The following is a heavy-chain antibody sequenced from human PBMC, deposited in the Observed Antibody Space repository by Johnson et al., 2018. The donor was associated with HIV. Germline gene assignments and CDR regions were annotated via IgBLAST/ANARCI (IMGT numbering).Heavy chain of an antibody. Sequence: QVQLVESGGGVVQPGRSLRLSCAASGFTFSSYPMHWVRQAPGKGLEWVAVISYDGSNKYYADSVKGRFTISRDNSKNTLYLQMNSLRAEDTAVYYCARDRHDSSGYYCGNAFDIWGQGTMVTVSS. J-gene: IGHJ3*02. V-gene: IGHV3-30-3*01. D-gene: IGHD3-22*01. CDR2: ISYDGSNK. CDR3: ARDRHDSSGYYCGNAFDI. CDR1: GFTFSSYP.